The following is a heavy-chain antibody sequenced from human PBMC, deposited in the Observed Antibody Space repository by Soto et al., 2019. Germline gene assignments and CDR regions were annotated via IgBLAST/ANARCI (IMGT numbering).Heavy chain of an antibody. V-gene: IGHV4-39*01. CDR1: GASISDDTYY. D-gene: IGHD3-22*01. Sequence: QLQLQESGPGLVKPSETRSLTCTVSGASISDDTYYWGLLRQPPGEGLEWVGSIYYSGTSSYNPSPKSRGAVSVATAKKQLSLRLSSVTAADTAVYYCARLHGYGATCVPLDPWGQGTLVIVSS. J-gene: IGHJ5*02. CDR2: IYYSGTS. CDR3: ARLHGYGATCVPLDP.